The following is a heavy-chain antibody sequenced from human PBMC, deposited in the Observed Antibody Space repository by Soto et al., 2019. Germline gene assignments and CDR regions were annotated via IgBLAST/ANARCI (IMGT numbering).Heavy chain of an antibody. CDR3: SRPYSSSRYFDP. V-gene: IGHV3-7*01. Sequence: GGSLRLSCVASGFTFSKSWMNWVRQAPGKGLQWVANINQDGSEKSYVDSVKGRFTISRDNVRNSLFLQMDSLGVDDTAVYFCSRPYSSSRYFDPWGQGTLVTVSS. CDR1: GFTFSKSW. CDR2: INQDGSEK. D-gene: IGHD6-13*01. J-gene: IGHJ5*02.